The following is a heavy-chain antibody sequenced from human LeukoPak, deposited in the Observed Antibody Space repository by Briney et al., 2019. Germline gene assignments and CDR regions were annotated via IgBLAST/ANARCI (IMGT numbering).Heavy chain of an antibody. CDR1: RFTFSRFW. V-gene: IGHV3-7*01. D-gene: IGHD3-16*01. CDR3: AKDYGGGYFDY. Sequence: ESLKISCVVSRFTFSRFWMAWVRQAPGKGPEWVAQIKEGGSEKYYMDFVEGRFTISRDNAKNSLYLQMNSLRAEDTAVYYCAKDYGGGYFDYWGQGTLVTVSS. J-gene: IGHJ4*02. CDR2: IKEGGSEK.